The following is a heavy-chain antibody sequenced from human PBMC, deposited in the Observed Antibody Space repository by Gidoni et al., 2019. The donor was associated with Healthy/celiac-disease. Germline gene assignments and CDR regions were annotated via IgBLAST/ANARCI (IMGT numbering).Heavy chain of an antibody. D-gene: IGHD3-3*01. CDR2: INHSGTT. Sequence: QEQLQQCGAALLKPSETLSLTCAVYGGSFSGYYWSCIRQPPGKGLEWIGKINHSGTTNYNPSLKSRVTISVDTSKNQVSLKLSSVTAADAAVYYCARGHYDVWSGDYYFDYWGQGTLVTVSS. V-gene: IGHV4-34*01. CDR3: ARGHYDVWSGDYYFDY. J-gene: IGHJ4*02. CDR1: GGSFSGYY.